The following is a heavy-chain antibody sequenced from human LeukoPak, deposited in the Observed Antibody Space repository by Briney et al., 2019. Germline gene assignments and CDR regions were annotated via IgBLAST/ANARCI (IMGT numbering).Heavy chain of an antibody. J-gene: IGHJ5*02. D-gene: IGHD3-3*01. Sequence: GGSLRLSCAASGFTFSSYSMNWVRKAPGKGLEWVSSISSSSSYIYYADSVKGRFTISRDNSENTVYLQMASLRPDDTAVYYCATDGDSWGQGTLVTVSS. CDR1: GFTFSSYS. CDR3: ATDGDS. V-gene: IGHV3-21*01. CDR2: ISSSSSYI.